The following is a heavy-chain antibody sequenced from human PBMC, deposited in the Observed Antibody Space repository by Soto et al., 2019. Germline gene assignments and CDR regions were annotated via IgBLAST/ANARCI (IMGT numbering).Heavy chain of an antibody. CDR3: ERYGTRGDW. J-gene: IGHJ5*01. CDR1: GFAVSSNY. Sequence: GGSLRLSCAASGFAVSSNYMSWVRQAPGKGLEWVSLIYSGGTTYYADFAEGRSTISRDNAKDSLYLHLNSLRVGDTAVYYCERYGTRGDWWGLGTQVTVSS. D-gene: IGHD3-10*01. CDR2: IYSGGTT. V-gene: IGHV3-53*01.